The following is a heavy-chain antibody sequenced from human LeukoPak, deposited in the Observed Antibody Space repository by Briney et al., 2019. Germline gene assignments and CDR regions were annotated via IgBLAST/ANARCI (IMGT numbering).Heavy chain of an antibody. D-gene: IGHD2-21*02. J-gene: IGHJ1*01. Sequence: PGGSLRLSCAASGFTFSNYWMHWVRQAPGKGLVWVSRINSDGINTSYADSVKGRFTISRDNAKNTLNLQMNSLRAEDTAVYYCAKGSVVTATQEYFQHWGQGTLVTVSS. V-gene: IGHV3-74*01. CDR1: GFTFSNYW. CDR2: INSDGINT. CDR3: AKGSVVTATQEYFQH.